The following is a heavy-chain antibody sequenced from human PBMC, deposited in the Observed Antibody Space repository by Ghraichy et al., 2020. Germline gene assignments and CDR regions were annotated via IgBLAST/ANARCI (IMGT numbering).Heavy chain of an antibody. Sequence: GESLNISCATSGFTFSSYSMNWVRQAPGKGLEWVSSISCSSDYIYYADSMKGRFTISRDNAKNSLYLQMNSLRAEDTAVYYCARGGWLQFLDYWGQGTLVTVSS. CDR2: ISCSSDYI. D-gene: IGHD5-24*01. CDR3: ARGGWLQFLDY. V-gene: IGHV3-21*01. CDR1: GFTFSSYS. J-gene: IGHJ4*02.